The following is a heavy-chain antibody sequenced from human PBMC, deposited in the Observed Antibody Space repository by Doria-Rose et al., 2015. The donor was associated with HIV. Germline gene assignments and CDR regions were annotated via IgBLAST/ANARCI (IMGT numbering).Heavy chain of an antibody. D-gene: IGHD6-19*01. Sequence: QVQLVESGGGVVQPGRSLRLSCATSGFTFSSYAMHWVRQAAGKGLEWATVISYDGGYEYYADSVKGRFAISRDNSKNTLYLQMNSLRAEDTAVYYCARDRYSSGVNDAFDIWGQGTMVTVSS. J-gene: IGHJ3*02. CDR3: ARDRYSSGVNDAFDI. V-gene: IGHV3-30*09. CDR2: ISYDGGYE. CDR1: GFTFSSYA.